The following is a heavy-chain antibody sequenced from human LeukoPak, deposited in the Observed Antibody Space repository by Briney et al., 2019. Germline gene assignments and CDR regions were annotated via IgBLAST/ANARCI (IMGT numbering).Heavy chain of an antibody. Sequence: SQTLSLTCAVSGDSISSGGYSWSWIRQPPGKGLEWIGYIYHSGSTYYNPSLKSRVTISVDGSENQFSLKLSSVTAADTAVYYCPREGVAAAVTGGDDAFDIGAKGKRAPV. CDR3: PREGVAAAVTGGDDAFDI. V-gene: IGHV4-30-2*01. CDR1: GDSISSGGYS. D-gene: IGHD6-13*01. CDR2: IYHSGST. J-gene: IGHJ3*02.